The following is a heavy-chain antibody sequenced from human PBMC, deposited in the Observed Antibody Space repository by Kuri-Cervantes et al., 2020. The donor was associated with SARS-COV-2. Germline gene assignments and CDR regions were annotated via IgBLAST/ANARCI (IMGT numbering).Heavy chain of an antibody. V-gene: IGHV4-59*11. J-gene: IGHJ2*01. D-gene: IGHD3-16*01. CDR2: IYYSGST. Sequence: GSLRLSCTVSGGSISSHYWSWIRQPPGKGLEWIGYIYYSGSTNYNPSLKSRVTISVDTSKNQFSLKLSSVTAADTAVYYCARDMRSAELAFDLWGRGTQVTVSS. CDR1: GGSISSHY. CDR3: ARDMRSAELAFDL.